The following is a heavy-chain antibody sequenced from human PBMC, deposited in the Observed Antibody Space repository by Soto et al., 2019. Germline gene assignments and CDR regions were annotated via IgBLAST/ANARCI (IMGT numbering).Heavy chain of an antibody. Sequence: SETLSLTCTVSGGSISSYYWSWIRQPPGKGLEWIGYIYYSGSTNYNPSLKSRVTISVDTSKNQFSLKLSSVTAADTAVYYCAKDRMRFSAGWFDPWGQGTLVTVSS. CDR3: AKDRMRFSAGWFDP. D-gene: IGHD3-3*01. J-gene: IGHJ5*02. V-gene: IGHV4-59*12. CDR1: GGSISSYY. CDR2: IYYSGST.